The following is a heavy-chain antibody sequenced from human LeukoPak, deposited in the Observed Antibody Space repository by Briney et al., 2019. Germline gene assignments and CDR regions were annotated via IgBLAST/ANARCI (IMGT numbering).Heavy chain of an antibody. D-gene: IGHD3-3*01. V-gene: IGHV4-4*07. Sequence: SETLSLTCTISGGSISSYYWTWIRQPAGKGLEWIGRLYSSGSTNYNPSLKSRVTMSVDTSKNQFSLKLSSVTAADTAVYYCARESLGWGGSDYWGQGTLVTVSS. J-gene: IGHJ4*02. CDR3: ARESLGWGGSDY. CDR1: GGSISSYY. CDR2: LYSSGST.